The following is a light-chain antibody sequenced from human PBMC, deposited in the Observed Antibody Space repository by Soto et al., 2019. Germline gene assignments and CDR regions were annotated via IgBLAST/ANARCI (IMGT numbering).Light chain of an antibody. CDR3: AAWDDSLSGLYV. Sequence: QCLLTQPPSASGTRGQRLTIPCSGSISNIGTYTVNLYQQFPGTAPKLLIYNNDQRPSGVPDRFSGFKYGTAASLAISGLQSEDEAEYYCAAWDDSLSGLYVFGTGTKVTVL. CDR2: NND. J-gene: IGLJ1*01. CDR1: ISNIGTYT. V-gene: IGLV1-44*01.